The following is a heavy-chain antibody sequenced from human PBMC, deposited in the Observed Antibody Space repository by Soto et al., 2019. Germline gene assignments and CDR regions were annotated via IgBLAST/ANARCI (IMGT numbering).Heavy chain of an antibody. Sequence: SLMLSSTSSGFKILDFAMHWVRQIPGPALAWLSSIIWNSGQIDYSVSVKGRFPVSRHYAKNLYHLQMNSLTLEDSALYYCTKDLKTGWADSMDLGPTDHYNYYYGMEVWGQGT. CDR1: GFKILDFA. D-gene: IGHD1-26*01. CDR3: TKDLKTGWADSMDLGPTDHYNYYYGMEV. J-gene: IGHJ6*02. CDR2: IIWNSGQI. V-gene: IGHV3-9*01.